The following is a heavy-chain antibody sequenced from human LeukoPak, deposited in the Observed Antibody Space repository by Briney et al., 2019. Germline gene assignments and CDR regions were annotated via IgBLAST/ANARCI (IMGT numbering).Heavy chain of an antibody. D-gene: IGHD3-16*01. CDR3: AKWGDYYMDV. Sequence: RAGGSLRLSCKGSGYSFTSYWIGWVRQMPGKGLEWMGIIYPGDSDTTYSPSFQGQVTISADKSISTAYLQWSSLKASDTAMYYRAKWGDYYMDVWGKGTTVTVSS. J-gene: IGHJ6*03. CDR1: GYSFTSYW. CDR2: IYPGDSDT. V-gene: IGHV5-51*01.